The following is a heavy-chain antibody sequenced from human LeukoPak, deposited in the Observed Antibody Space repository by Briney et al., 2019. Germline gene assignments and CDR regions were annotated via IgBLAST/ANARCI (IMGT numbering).Heavy chain of an antibody. V-gene: IGHV3-33*01. Sequence: GRSPRLSCAASGFTFSSYGMHWVRQAPGKGLEWVAVIWYDGSNKYYADSVKGRFTISRDNSKNTLYLQMNSLRAEDTAVYYCARDRVYCSCGSCAPYFDYWGQGTLVTVSS. CDR1: GFTFSSYG. CDR3: ARDRVYCSCGSCAPYFDY. CDR2: IWYDGSNK. J-gene: IGHJ4*02. D-gene: IGHD2-15*01.